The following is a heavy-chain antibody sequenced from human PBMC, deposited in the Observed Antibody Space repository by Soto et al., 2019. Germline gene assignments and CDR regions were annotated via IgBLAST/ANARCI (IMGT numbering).Heavy chain of an antibody. J-gene: IGHJ6*02. D-gene: IGHD6-13*01. V-gene: IGHV4-30-2*01. CDR1: GGSISSGGYS. CDR3: ARKAAAGTGSYGMDV. CDR2: IYHSGST. Sequence: PSETLSLTCAVSGGSISSGGYSWSWIRQPPGKGLEWIGYIYHSGSTYYNPSLKSRVTISVDRSKNQFSLKLSSVTAADTAVYYCARKAAAGTGSYGMDVWGQVPTVTVSS.